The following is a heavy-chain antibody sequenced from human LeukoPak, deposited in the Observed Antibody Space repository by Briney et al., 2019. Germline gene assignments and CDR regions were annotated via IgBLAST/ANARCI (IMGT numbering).Heavy chain of an antibody. V-gene: IGHV3-30*04. CDR2: ISYDGSNK. J-gene: IGHJ3*02. D-gene: IGHD3-22*01. CDR3: ARVYYDSSGFDAFDI. Sequence: PGGSLRLSCAASGFTFSSYAMHWVRQAPGKGLEWVAVISYDGSNKYYADSVKGRFTISRDNSKNTLYLQMNSLRAEDTAVYYCARVYYDSSGFDAFDIWGQGTVVTVSS. CDR1: GFTFSSYA.